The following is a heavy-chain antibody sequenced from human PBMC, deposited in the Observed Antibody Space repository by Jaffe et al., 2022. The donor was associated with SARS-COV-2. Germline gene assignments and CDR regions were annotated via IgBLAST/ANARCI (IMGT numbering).Heavy chain of an antibody. CDR1: GGSISNYY. CDR2: IYYSGST. V-gene: IGHV4-59*01. Sequence: QVQLQESGPGLVKPSETLSLTCTVSGGSISNYYWSWIRQPPGKGLEWIGYIYYSGSTNYNPSLKSRVTISVDTSKNQFSLKLSSVTAADTAVYYCARENTVRDAMDVWGQGTTVTVSS. CDR3: ARENTVRDAMDV. D-gene: IGHD3-10*01. J-gene: IGHJ6*02.